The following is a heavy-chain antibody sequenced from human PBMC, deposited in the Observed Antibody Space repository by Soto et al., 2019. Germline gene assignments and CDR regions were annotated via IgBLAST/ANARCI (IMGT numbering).Heavy chain of an antibody. V-gene: IGHV1-69*02. CDR2: IIPVLGVT. J-gene: IGHJ6*02. CDR3: ARRRYCGADCYSKYYYGMDV. D-gene: IGHD2-21*02. CDR1: GSTFSSYT. Sequence: QVQLVQSGAEVKKPGSSVKVSCQASGSTFSSYTVSWVRQAPGQGLEWMGRIIPVLGVTNYAPKFKGRVTISADTSKTTAYMELSSLRSGDTAVYYCARRRYCGADCYSKYYYGMDVWGQGTTVTVSS.